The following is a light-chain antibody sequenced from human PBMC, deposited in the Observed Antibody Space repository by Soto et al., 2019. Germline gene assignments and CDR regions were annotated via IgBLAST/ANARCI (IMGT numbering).Light chain of an antibody. V-gene: IGKV3-20*01. J-gene: IGKJ2*01. Sequence: EIVLTQSPGTLSLSPGESATLSCRASQIVKGTFLAWYQQKLGQVPSLLMYGASSRAPGIPDRFSSNGSGTDFTRTIRRLEPEDFAVYYCQHYGSSPMYTFGQGTKLEIK. CDR1: QIVKGTF. CDR3: QHYGSSPMYT. CDR2: GAS.